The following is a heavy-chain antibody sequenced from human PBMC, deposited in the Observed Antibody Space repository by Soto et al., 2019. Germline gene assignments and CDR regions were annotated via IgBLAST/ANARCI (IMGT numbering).Heavy chain of an antibody. Sequence: EVQLVESGGGLVQPGGSLRLSCAASGFTFTNLWIYWVRQTPEKGLVWVAGINGDGTITAYADSVKGRITISRENAKSTLYLQMNSMTIEDTALYYCVRDFRWGQGTLVTVSS. J-gene: IGHJ1*01. V-gene: IGHV3-74*01. CDR2: INGDGTIT. CDR1: GFTFTNLW. CDR3: VRDFR.